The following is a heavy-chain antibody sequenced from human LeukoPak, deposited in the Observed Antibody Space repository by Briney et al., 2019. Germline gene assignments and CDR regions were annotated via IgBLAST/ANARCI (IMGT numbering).Heavy chain of an antibody. D-gene: IGHD6-13*01. CDR3: ARDGVGGYTADY. J-gene: IGHJ4*02. Sequence: TGGSLRLSCAASGFTLSSYEMHWVRQAPGRGLEWVSYISSSGSTTHYADSVKGRFTISRDTAKNSLYLQMNSLRAEDTAVYYCARDGVGGYTADYWGQGTLVTVSS. CDR1: GFTLSSYE. V-gene: IGHV3-48*03. CDR2: ISSSGSTT.